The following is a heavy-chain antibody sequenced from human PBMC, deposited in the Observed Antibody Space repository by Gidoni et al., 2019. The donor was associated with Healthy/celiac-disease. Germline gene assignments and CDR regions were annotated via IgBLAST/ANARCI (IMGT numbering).Heavy chain of an antibody. J-gene: IGHJ4*02. D-gene: IGHD6-6*01. CDR1: GGSFSGYY. Sequence: QVQLQQWGAGLLKPSETLSLTCAVYGGSFSGYYWSWIRQPPGKGLEWIGEINHSGSTNYNPSLKSRVTISVDTSKNQFSLKLSSVTAADTAVYYCARSARHLFDYWGQGTLVTVSS. V-gene: IGHV4-34*01. CDR3: ARSARHLFDY. CDR2: INHSGST.